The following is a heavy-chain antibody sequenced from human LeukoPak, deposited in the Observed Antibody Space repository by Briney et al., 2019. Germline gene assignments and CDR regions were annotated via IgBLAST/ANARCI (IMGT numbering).Heavy chain of an antibody. CDR3: AVEDFAGANWFDP. J-gene: IGHJ5*02. D-gene: IGHD3-10*01. CDR1: GGNFTIYA. CDR2: IIPIFGTA. Sequence: ASVIVSSTASGGNFTIYAISWARQAPGQGLEWIGWIIPIFGTANYAQKFQGRVTFTSEESTSTAYMKRSSLRSEDTAVYYCAVEDFAGANWFDPCGQGTLVTASS. V-gene: IGHV1-69*01.